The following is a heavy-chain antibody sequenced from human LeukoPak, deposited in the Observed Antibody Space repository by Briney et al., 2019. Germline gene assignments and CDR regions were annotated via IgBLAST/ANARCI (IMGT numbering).Heavy chain of an antibody. CDR2: ISSSSSYI. CDR3: ARDRGGYCSGGSCLDAFDI. CDR1: GFTFGSYS. D-gene: IGHD2-15*01. J-gene: IGHJ3*02. Sequence: GGSLRLSCAASGFTFGSYSMNWVRQAPGKGLEWVSSISSSSSYIYYADSVKGRFTISRDNAKNSLYLQMNSLRAEDTAVYYCARDRGGYCSGGSCLDAFDIWGQGTMVTVSS. V-gene: IGHV3-21*01.